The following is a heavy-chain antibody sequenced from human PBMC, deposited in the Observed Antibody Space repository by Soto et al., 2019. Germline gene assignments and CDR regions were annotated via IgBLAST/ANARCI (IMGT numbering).Heavy chain of an antibody. CDR2: IIPIFGTS. Sequence: SVKVSFKASGGTFISYAISWVREAPGQGLEWMGGIIPIFGTSNYAQKFQGRVTITADESTSTAYMELSSLRSEDTAVYYCARDIVVVVAASLHAFDIWGQGTMVTVSS. D-gene: IGHD2-15*01. V-gene: IGHV1-69*13. CDR3: ARDIVVVVAASLHAFDI. CDR1: GGTFISYA. J-gene: IGHJ3*02.